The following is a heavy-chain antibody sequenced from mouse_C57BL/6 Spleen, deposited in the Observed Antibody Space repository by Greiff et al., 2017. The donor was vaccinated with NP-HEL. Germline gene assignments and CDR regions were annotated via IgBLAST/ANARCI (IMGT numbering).Heavy chain of an antibody. V-gene: IGHV1-39*01. CDR3: ARSDYGSSYDYAMDY. Sequence: EVQLVESGPELVKPGASVKISCKASGYSFTDYNMNWVKQSNGKSLEWIGVINPNYGTTSYNQKFKGKATLTVDQSSSTAYMQLNSLTSEDSAVYYCARSDYGSSYDYAMDYWGQGTSVTVSS. CDR1: GYSFTDYN. CDR2: INPNYGTT. J-gene: IGHJ4*01. D-gene: IGHD1-1*01.